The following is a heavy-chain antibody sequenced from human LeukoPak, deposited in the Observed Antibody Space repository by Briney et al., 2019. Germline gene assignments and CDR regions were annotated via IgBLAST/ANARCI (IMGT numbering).Heavy chain of an antibody. CDR3: ARDRPYYYDSSGYYADY. J-gene: IGHJ4*02. Sequence: GGSLRLSCAASGFTFSDYYMSWIRQAPGKGLEWVSYISSSGSTIYYADSVKGRLTISRDNAKNSLYLQMNSLRAEDTAVYYCARDRPYYYDSSGYYADYWGQGTLVTVSS. CDR1: GFTFSDYY. V-gene: IGHV3-11*01. D-gene: IGHD3-22*01. CDR2: ISSSGSTI.